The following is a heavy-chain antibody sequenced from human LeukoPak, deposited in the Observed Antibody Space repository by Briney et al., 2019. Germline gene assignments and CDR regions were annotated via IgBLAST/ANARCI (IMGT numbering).Heavy chain of an antibody. CDR2: ISSSSSYI. Sequence: GSLRLSCETSGLTFTSYIMHWVRQAPGKGLEWVSSISSSSSYIYYADSVKGRFTISRDNAKNSLYLQVNSLRAEDTAVYYCARVSDISLWGRGTLVTVSS. V-gene: IGHV3-21*01. CDR1: GLTFTSYI. D-gene: IGHD2-15*01. CDR3: ARVSDISL. J-gene: IGHJ2*01.